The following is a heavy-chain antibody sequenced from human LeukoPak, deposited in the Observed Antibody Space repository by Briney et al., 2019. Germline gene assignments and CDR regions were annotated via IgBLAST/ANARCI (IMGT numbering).Heavy chain of an antibody. CDR2: FIWNSGSI. D-gene: IGHD6-13*01. J-gene: IGHJ4*02. V-gene: IGHV3-9*01. CDR1: GFTFDDYA. Sequence: PGRSLSLPCAASGFTFDDYAMHWVRQAPGKGLEWVSGFIWNSGSIGYADSVKGRFTISKDNAKNSLYLQMNSLGAEDTALYYCAKDTDGAAAGTTCGHWGQGTLVTVSS. CDR3: AKDTDGAAAGTTCGH.